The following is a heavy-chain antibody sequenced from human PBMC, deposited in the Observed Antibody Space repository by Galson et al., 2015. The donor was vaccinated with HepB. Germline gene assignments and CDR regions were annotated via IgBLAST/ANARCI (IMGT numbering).Heavy chain of an antibody. V-gene: IGHV1-3*01. Sequence: SVTVSCKASGYTFTSYATHWVRQAPGQRLEWMGWINAGNGNTKYSQKFQGRVTITRDTSASTAYMELSSLRSEDTAVYYCARESGVLLWFGGRVYGMDVWGQGTTVTVSS. CDR3: ARESGVLLWFGGRVYGMDV. CDR1: GYTFTSYA. D-gene: IGHD3-10*01. J-gene: IGHJ6*02. CDR2: INAGNGNT.